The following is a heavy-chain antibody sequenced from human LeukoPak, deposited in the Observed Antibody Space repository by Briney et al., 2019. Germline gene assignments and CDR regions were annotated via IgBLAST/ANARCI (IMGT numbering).Heavy chain of an antibody. D-gene: IGHD3-22*01. J-gene: IGHJ4*02. CDR2: ISGSGGST. V-gene: IGHV3-23*01. Sequence: GGSLRLSCAASGFTFSSYAMSWVRQAPGKGLEWVSAISGSGGSTYYADSVKGRFTISRDNSKNTLYLQMKSLRAEDTAVYYCARMYYDSSGYYPLIGYWGQGTLVTVSS. CDR1: GFTFSSYA. CDR3: ARMYYDSSGYYPLIGY.